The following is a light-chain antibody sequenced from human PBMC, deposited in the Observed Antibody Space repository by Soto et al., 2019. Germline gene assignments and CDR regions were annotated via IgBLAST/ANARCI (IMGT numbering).Light chain of an antibody. CDR2: DVP. CDR1: SSDVGGYTS. CDR3: RSVNSRITYV. V-gene: IGLV2-14*01. J-gene: IGLJ1*01. Sequence: QSALTQPPSASGSPGQSITISCTGTSSDVGGYTSVSCYRQPPGTATHLMIYDVPHRPSGVSHRSSASKSGNTASLISSGLQAEDDADYCSRSVNSRITYVFGTGTKVTVL.